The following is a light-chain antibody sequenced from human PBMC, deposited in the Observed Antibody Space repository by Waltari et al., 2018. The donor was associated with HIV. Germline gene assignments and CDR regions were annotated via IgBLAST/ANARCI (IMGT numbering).Light chain of an antibody. CDR2: RNY. V-gene: IGLV1-47*01. J-gene: IGLJ2*01. CDR3: AAWDDSLSGRGV. CDR1: SSNIGSKY. Sequence: QSVLTQPPSASGTPGQRVTISCSGSSSNIGSKYVYWYQQLPGTAPKLLIYRNYQRPSGVPDRFSDSKSGTSASLAISGLRSEDEADYYCAAWDDSLSGRGVFGGGTKLTVL.